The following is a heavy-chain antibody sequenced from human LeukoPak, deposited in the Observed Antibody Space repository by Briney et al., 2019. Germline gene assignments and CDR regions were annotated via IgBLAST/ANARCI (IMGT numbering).Heavy chain of an antibody. CDR1: GYTFTGYA. CDR3: ARGGGYYYDSSGYYSKNNWFDP. D-gene: IGHD3-22*01. V-gene: IGHV7-4-1*02. CDR2: INTNTGNP. J-gene: IGHJ5*02. Sequence: ASVKVSCKASGYTFTGYAMNWVRQAPGQGLEWMGWINTNTGNPTYAQGFTGRFVFSLDTSVSTAYLQISSLKAEDTAVYYCARGGGYYYDSSGYYSKNNWFDPWGQGTLVTVSS.